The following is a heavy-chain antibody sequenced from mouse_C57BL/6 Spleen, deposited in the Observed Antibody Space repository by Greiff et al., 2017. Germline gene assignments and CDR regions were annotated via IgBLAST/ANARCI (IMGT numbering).Heavy chain of an antibody. J-gene: IGHJ4*01. CDR1: GYTFTSYW. Sequence: QVQLQQPGAELVKPGASVKLSCKASGYTFTSYWMHWVKQRPGQGLEWIGMIHPNSGSTNYNEKFKSKATLTVDKSSSTAYMQLSSLTSEDSAFYYCARNYYGSTSYAMDYWGQGTSVTVSS. D-gene: IGHD1-1*01. CDR2: IHPNSGST. CDR3: ARNYYGSTSYAMDY. V-gene: IGHV1-64*01.